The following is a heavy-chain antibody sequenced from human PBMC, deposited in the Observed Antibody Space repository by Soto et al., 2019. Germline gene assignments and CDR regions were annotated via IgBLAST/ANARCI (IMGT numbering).Heavy chain of an antibody. CDR3: ARPYCSGGSCYGNNWFDP. CDR2: INAGNGNT. D-gene: IGHD2-15*01. J-gene: IGHJ5*02. CDR1: GYTFTSYG. Sequence: ASVKVSCKASGYTFTSYGISWVRQAPGQGLEWMGWINAGNGNTKYSQKFQGRVTITRDTSASTAYMELSSLRSEDTAVYYCARPYCSGGSCYGNNWFDPWGQGTLVTVSS. V-gene: IGHV1-3*01.